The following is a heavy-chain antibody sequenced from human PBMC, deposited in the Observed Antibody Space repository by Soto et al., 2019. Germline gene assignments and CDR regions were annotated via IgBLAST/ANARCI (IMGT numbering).Heavy chain of an antibody. CDR1: GGSINSGCYC. CDR3: SRGILV. J-gene: IGHJ4*02. V-gene: IGHV4-31*03. Sequence: QVQLQESGPGLVKPSQTLSLTCTVSGGSINSGCYCWSWIRQHPGKGLDWIGCISYGGSTSYTPSLKSRVTISVDTSKNQFSLKLTSVTDADTAVYYCSRGILVWGQGALITVSS. CDR2: ISYGGST. D-gene: IGHD6-13*01.